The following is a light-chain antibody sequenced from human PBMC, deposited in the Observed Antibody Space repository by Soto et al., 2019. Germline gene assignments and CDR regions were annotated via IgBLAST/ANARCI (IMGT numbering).Light chain of an antibody. V-gene: IGLV1-51*01. CDR2: DNN. CDR3: GTWDSSLSAGRV. CDR1: SSNIGNNY. J-gene: IGLJ1*01. Sequence: IIYSENSSNIGNNYVSWYQQLPGTAPKLLIYDNNKRPSGIPDRFSGSKSGTSATLGITGLQTGDEADYYCGTWDSSLSAGRVFGTGTKVTVL.